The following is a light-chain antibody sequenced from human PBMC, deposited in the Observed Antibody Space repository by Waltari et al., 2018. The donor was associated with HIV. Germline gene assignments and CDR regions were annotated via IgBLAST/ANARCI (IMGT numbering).Light chain of an antibody. CDR3: QQYNSYSWT. CDR1: QIISSW. V-gene: IGKV1-5*03. CDR2: KAS. Sequence: DIQMTQSPSTLSASVGDRVTITCRASQIISSWLAWYQQKPGKAPKLLIYKASSLESGVPSRFSGSGSGTEFTLTISSLQPDDFGTYYCQQYNSYSWTFGQGTKVEIK. J-gene: IGKJ1*01.